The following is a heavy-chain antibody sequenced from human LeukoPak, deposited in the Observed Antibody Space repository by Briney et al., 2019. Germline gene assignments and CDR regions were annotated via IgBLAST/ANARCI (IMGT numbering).Heavy chain of an antibody. CDR3: ARKEWVPYYFDY. Sequence: PSETLSLTCTVSGGSISSYYWSWIRQPPGKGLEWIGYIYYSGSTYYNPSLKSRVTISVDRSKNQFSLKLSSVTAADTAVYYCARKEWVPYYFDYWGQGTLVTVSS. CDR2: IYYSGST. CDR1: GGSISSYY. D-gene: IGHD3-3*01. V-gene: IGHV4-59*12. J-gene: IGHJ4*02.